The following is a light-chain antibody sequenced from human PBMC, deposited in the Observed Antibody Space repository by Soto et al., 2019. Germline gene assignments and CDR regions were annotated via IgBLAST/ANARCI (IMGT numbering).Light chain of an antibody. CDR2: AAS. J-gene: IGKJ4*01. Sequence: DIQMTQSPSSLSASVGDRVTITCRASQGVTNYLAWFQQKPGKVPKSLIYAASSLHSGVPSRFSGSGSGTDFTLTISSLQPEDFASYYRQQYQSHPLTFGGGTRVEIK. CDR3: QQYQSHPLT. V-gene: IGKV1-16*01. CDR1: QGVTNY.